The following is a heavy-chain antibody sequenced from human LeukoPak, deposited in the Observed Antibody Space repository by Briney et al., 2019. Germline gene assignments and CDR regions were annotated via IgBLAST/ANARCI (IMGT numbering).Heavy chain of an antibody. CDR3: ARTANFAAGYYIDY. CDR1: GFTFGDYA. J-gene: IGHJ4*02. D-gene: IGHD6-13*01. V-gene: IGHV3-21*01. CDR2: ISGSSRHK. Sequence: GGSLRLSCTASGFTFGDYAMSWFRQAPGKGLEWVSSISGSSRHKYYADSVKGRFTISRDNAKNSLYLQMNSLRAEDTAVYYCARTANFAAGYYIDYWGQGTLVTVSS.